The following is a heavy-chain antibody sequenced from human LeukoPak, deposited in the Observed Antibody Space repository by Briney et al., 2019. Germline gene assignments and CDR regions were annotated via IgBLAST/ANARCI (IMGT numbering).Heavy chain of an antibody. CDR3: AKLLLPGAQYYFDY. D-gene: IGHD1-14*01. CDR2: ISSSSSYI. CDR1: GFTFSSYS. J-gene: IGHJ4*02. Sequence: GGSLRLSCAASGFTFSSYSMNWVRQAPGKGLEWVSSISSSSSYIYYADSVKGRFTISRDNAKNSLYLQMNSLRAEDTAVYYCAKLLLPGAQYYFDYWGQGTLVTVSS. V-gene: IGHV3-21*01.